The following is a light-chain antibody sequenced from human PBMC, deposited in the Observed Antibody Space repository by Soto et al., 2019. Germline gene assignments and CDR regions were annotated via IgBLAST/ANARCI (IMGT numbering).Light chain of an antibody. CDR2: AVT. Sequence: QSVLTQPASVSGSPGQSITISCTGTSSDVGGYDYVSWYQQYLGKAPKLMIYAVTNRPSGVSNRFSGSKSGNTASLTISGLQAEDEADYYCSSYTSSTTYVFGTGTKVT. CDR1: SSDVGGYDY. V-gene: IGLV2-14*01. J-gene: IGLJ1*01. CDR3: SSYTSSTTYV.